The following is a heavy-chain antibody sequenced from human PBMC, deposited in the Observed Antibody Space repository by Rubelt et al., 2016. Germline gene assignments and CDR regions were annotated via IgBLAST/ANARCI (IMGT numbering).Heavy chain of an antibody. CDR3: ARVAAARPHYRGYGMDV. D-gene: IGHD6-6*01. Sequence: GLEWVSLIRGSGGSTYYADSVKGRFTISRDNPKNTLFLEMNSLRVEDTAVYYCARVAAARPHYRGYGMDVWGQGTTVTVSS. J-gene: IGHJ6*02. CDR2: IRGSGGST. V-gene: IGHV3-23*01.